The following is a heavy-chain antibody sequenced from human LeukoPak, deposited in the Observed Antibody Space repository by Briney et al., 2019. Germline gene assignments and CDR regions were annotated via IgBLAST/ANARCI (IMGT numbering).Heavy chain of an antibody. J-gene: IGHJ6*03. V-gene: IGHV1-46*01. CDR1: GYTFTGYY. Sequence: GASVKVSCKASGYTFTGYYMHWVRQAPGQGLEWMGWINPSGGSTSYAQKFQGRVTMTRDTSTSTVYMELSSLRSEDTAVYYCALVTGGSRYRPTPTVLDMDVWGKGTTVTVSS. CDR3: ALVTGGSRYRPTPTVLDMDV. D-gene: IGHD2-2*01. CDR2: INPSGGST.